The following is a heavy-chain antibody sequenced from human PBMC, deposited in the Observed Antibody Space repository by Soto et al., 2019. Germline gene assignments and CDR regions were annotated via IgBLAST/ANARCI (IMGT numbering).Heavy chain of an antibody. CDR1: GYSISSSNW. Sequence: SSETLSLTCAVSGYSISSSNWWGWIRQPPGKGLEWIGYIYYSGSTNYNPSLKSRVTISVDTAKDQVSLKLTSVTPADTAVYYCARHPTIARFENGLDVWGQGTMVTVSS. J-gene: IGHJ6*02. CDR3: ARHPTIARFENGLDV. CDR2: IYYSGST. V-gene: IGHV4-28*01. D-gene: IGHD1-1*01.